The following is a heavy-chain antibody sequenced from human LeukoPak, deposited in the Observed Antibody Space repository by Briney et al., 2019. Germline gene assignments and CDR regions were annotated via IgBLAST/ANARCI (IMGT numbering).Heavy chain of an antibody. CDR1: GGSFSGYY. D-gene: IGHD2-2*01. V-gene: IGHV4-34*01. CDR3: ARAPIVVVPAAMYNWFDP. Sequence: SETLSLTCAVYGGSFSGYYWSWIRQPPGKGLEWIGEINHSGSTSYNPSLKSRVTISVDTSKNQFSLKLSSVTAADTAVYYCARAPIVVVPAAMYNWFDPWGQGTLVTVSS. J-gene: IGHJ5*02. CDR2: INHSGST.